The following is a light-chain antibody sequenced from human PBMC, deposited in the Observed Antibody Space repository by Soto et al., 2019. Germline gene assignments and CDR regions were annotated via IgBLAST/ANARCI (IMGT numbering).Light chain of an antibody. CDR3: HQYDNWHLFT. J-gene: IGKJ3*01. Sequence: DIQMTQSPSSLSASVGDRVTITCRASQSISSYLNWYQQKPGKAPKLLIYAASSLQSGVPSRFSGSGSGTDFTLTISSLQSEDFAVYYCHQYDNWHLFTFGPGTKVDLK. CDR1: QSISSY. V-gene: IGKV1-39*01. CDR2: AAS.